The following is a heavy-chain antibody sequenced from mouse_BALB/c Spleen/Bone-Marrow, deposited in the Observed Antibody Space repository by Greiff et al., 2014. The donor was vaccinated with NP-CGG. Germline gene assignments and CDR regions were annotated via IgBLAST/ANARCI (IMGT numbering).Heavy chain of an antibody. CDR1: GYTFTNYW. J-gene: IGHJ3*01. CDR3: ARNWDWVFAY. Sequence: VQLQQSGTVLARPGASLRMSCKASGYTFTNYWINWIEQRPGPGLGWIGAIYPGNNDAKYTQKFKAKAKLTAVTSTSTADMELSSLTNEDSAVYYCARNWDWVFAYWGQGTLVNVSA. CDR2: IYPGNNDA. D-gene: IGHD4-1*01. V-gene: IGHV1-5*01.